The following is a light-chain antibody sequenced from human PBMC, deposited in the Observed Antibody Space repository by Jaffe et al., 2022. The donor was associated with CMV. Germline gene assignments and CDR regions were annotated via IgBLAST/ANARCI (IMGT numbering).Light chain of an antibody. V-gene: IGKV3-11*01. CDR2: DAS. J-gene: IGKJ5*01. Sequence: EIVLTQSPATLSLSPGERVTLSCRASQSVASYFAWYQQKPGQAPRLLIYDASNRATGIPARFSGSGFGTDFTLTISSLEPEDFAVYYCQQRRNWPITFGQGTRLEIK. CDR1: QSVASY. CDR3: QQRRNWPIT.